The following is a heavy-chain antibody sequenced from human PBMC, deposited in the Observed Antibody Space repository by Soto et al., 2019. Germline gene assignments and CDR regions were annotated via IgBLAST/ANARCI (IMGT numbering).Heavy chain of an antibody. CDR3: AREGSGYNF. D-gene: IGHD5-12*01. J-gene: IGHJ4*02. Sequence: SVEASCKASGGSFSNFGIRWVRQAPGQGLEWMGGIVPDFGRPNYAQRFRGRLTITADESTSTGYMELISLRSDDTAVYYCAREGSGYNFWGQGTQVTVSS. CDR1: GGSFSNFG. V-gene: IGHV1-69*13. CDR2: IVPDFGRP.